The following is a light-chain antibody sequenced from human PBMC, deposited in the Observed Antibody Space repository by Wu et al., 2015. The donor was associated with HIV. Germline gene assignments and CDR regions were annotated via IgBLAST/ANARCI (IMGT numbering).Light chain of an antibody. CDR2: GAS. V-gene: IGKV3-20*01. CDR3: QHSEF. CDR1: HGIGSD. J-gene: IGKJ2*01. Sequence: EIXLTQSPGTLSLFPGERATLSCRASHGIGSDLAWYQQKRGQTPKLIIYGASHRASGVPDRFGGGGSGTDFTLIISRLEPEDFGVYFCQHSEFFGQGTKLDFK.